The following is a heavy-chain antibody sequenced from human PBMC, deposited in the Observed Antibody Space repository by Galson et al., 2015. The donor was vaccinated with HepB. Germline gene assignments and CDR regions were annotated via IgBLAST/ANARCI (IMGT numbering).Heavy chain of an antibody. CDR2: IYSGGST. CDR3: ARETAIAVAGTGYPVVY. V-gene: IGHV3-66*02. CDR1: GFTVSSNY. D-gene: IGHD6-19*01. J-gene: IGHJ4*02. Sequence: SLRLSCAASGFTVSSNYMSWVRQAPGKGLEWVSVIYSGGSTYYADSVKGRFTISRDNSKNTLYLQMNSLRAEDTAVYYCARETAIAVAGTGYPVVYWGQGTLVTVSS.